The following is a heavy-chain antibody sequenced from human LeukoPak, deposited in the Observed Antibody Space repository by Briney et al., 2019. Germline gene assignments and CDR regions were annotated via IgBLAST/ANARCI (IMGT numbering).Heavy chain of an antibody. J-gene: IGHJ4*02. V-gene: IGHV3-30*04. CDR1: GFTFSGHS. CDR2: IAFDSSNT. Sequence: GGSLRLSCAASGFTFSGHSMHWVPQAPGKGLQWVSSIAFDSSNTFYEDSVKGRFTISRDNSRNILYLQLSSLRIEDTAVYYCARVGGGNYHPLDYWGQGTLVTVSS. D-gene: IGHD1-26*01. CDR3: ARVGGGNYHPLDY.